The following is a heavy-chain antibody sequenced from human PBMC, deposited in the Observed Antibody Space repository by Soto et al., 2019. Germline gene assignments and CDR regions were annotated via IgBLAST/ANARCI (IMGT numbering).Heavy chain of an antibody. V-gene: IGHV3-21*01. D-gene: IGHD3-10*01. CDR2: ISSSSSYI. J-gene: IGHJ3*02. CDR1: GFTFSSYS. Sequence: EVQLVESGGGLVKPGGSLRLSCAASGFTFSSYSMNWVRQAPGKGLEWVSLISSSSSYIYYADSVKGRFTISRDNAKNSLYLQMNSLRAEETAVYYCARDRGGDLKAFDIGGQGTMVTVSS. CDR3: ARDRGGDLKAFDI.